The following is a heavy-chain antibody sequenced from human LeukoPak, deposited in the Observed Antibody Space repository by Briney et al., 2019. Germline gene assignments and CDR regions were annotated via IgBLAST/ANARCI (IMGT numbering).Heavy chain of an antibody. Sequence: GESLKISCKGSGYSFTSYWIGWVRQMPGKGLEWMGIIYPGDSDTRYSPSFQGQVTISADKSISTAYLQWSSLKASDTAMYCCARWGFSSGYYASFFDYWGQGTLVTVSS. D-gene: IGHD3-22*01. CDR1: GYSFTSYW. V-gene: IGHV5-51*01. CDR3: ARWGFSSGYYASFFDY. J-gene: IGHJ4*02. CDR2: IYPGDSDT.